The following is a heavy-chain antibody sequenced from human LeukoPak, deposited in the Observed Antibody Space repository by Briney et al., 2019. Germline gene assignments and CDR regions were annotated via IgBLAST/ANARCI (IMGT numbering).Heavy chain of an antibody. CDR2: IYYSGST. CDR1: GGSISSGGYY. Sequence: SETLSLTCTVSGGSISSGGYYWSWIRQHPGKGLEWIGYIYYSGSTYYNPSLKSRVTISVDTSKNQFSLKLSSVTAADTAVYYYARERRGGYDGYFDYWGQGTLVTVSS. CDR3: ARERRGGYDGYFDY. V-gene: IGHV4-31*03. D-gene: IGHD5-12*01. J-gene: IGHJ4*02.